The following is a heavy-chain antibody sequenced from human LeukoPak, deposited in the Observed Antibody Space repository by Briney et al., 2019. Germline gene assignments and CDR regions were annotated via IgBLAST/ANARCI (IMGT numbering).Heavy chain of an antibody. D-gene: IGHD2-15*01. CDR3: ARGYCSGGSCYGRGGYYYYMDV. Sequence: SETLSLTCTVSGGSISSYYWSWIRQPAGKGLEWIGRIYTSGSTNYNPSLKSRVTMSVDTSKNQFSLKLSPVTAADTAVYYCARGYCSGGSCYGRGGYYYYMDVWGKGTTVTISS. CDR2: IYTSGST. CDR1: GGSISSYY. J-gene: IGHJ6*03. V-gene: IGHV4-4*07.